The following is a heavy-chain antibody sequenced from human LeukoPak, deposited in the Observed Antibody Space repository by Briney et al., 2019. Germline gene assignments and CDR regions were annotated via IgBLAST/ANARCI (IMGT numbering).Heavy chain of an antibody. V-gene: IGHV3-33*08. D-gene: IGHD1-26*01. CDR2: IWYDGSNK. CDR1: GFTFSTNS. CDR3: ARDRGSYWDGGNDY. J-gene: IGHJ4*02. Sequence: GGSLRLSCSASGFTFSTNSMHWVRQAPGKGLVWVAVIWYDGSNKYYADSVKGRFTISRDNSKNTLYLQMNSLRAEDTAVYYCARDRGSYWDGGNDYWGQGTLVTVSS.